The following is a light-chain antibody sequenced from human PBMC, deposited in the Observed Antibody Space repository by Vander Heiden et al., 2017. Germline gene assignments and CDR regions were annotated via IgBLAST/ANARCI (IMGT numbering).Light chain of an antibody. Sequence: SFVLTQPPSVSVAPGQTATIACGASKTAFVHWYHQKAGQAPLLVVYNDRDRPSGIPDRFSGSKSGLTATLTIGSVEAGDEADYYCQVWDADTDHVVFGGGTKLTVL. CDR3: QVWDADTDHVV. V-gene: IGLV3-21*02. CDR1: KTAF. CDR2: NDR. J-gene: IGLJ3*02.